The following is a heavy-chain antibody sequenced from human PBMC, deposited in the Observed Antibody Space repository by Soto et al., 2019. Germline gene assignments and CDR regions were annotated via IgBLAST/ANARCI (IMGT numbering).Heavy chain of an antibody. V-gene: IGHV3-23*01. Sequence: PGGSLRLSCAASGFTFSSYAMSWVRQAPGKGLEWVSAISGSGGSTYYADSVKGRFTISRDNSKNTLYPQMNSLRAEDTAVYYCAKVIWFGEQSSGVDAFDIWGQGTMVTVSS. D-gene: IGHD3-10*01. CDR2: ISGSGGST. CDR1: GFTFSSYA. J-gene: IGHJ3*02. CDR3: AKVIWFGEQSSGVDAFDI.